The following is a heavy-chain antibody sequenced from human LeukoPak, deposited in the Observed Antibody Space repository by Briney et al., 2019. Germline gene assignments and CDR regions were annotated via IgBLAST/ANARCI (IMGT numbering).Heavy chain of an antibody. CDR3: ARQSGFSYGDFEY. V-gene: IGHV5-51*01. J-gene: IGHJ4*02. CDR2: IYPEDSDA. D-gene: IGHD5-18*01. Sequence: GESLRISCKGSGYSFSNYWIGWVRQMPGKGLEWMGVIYPEDSDARYSPSFQSQVTISADKSISTAYLQWNSLQASDTGMYYCARQSGFSYGDFEYWGQGTLVTVSS. CDR1: GYSFSNYW.